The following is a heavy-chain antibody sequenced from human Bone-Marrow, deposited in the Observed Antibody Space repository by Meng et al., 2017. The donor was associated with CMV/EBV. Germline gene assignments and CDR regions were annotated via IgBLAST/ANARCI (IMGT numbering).Heavy chain of an antibody. CDR3: ASGESGSYSYYFVY. V-gene: IGHV1-69*02. CDR1: GGTFSSYT. D-gene: IGHD1-26*01. CDR2: IIPILGIA. Sequence: SVKVSCKASGGTFSSYTISWVRQAPGQGLEWMGRIIPILGIANYAQKFQGRVTITADKSTSTAYMELSSLRSEDTAVYYCASGESGSYSYYFVYWGQGQLVNVSS. J-gene: IGHJ4*02.